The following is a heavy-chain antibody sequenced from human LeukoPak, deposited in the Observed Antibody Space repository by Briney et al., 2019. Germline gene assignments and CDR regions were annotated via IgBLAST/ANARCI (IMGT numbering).Heavy chain of an antibody. CDR1: GGSFSGYY. D-gene: IGHD3-10*01. Sequence: KSSETLSLTCAVYGGSFSGYYWSWIRQPPGKGLEWIGEINHSGSTNYNPSLKSRVTISVDTSKNQFSLKLSSVTVADTAVYYCARTRYYYNSRSYGAPYYFDYWGQGTLVTVSS. J-gene: IGHJ4*02. CDR2: INHSGST. CDR3: ARTRYYYNSRSYGAPYYFDY. V-gene: IGHV4-34*01.